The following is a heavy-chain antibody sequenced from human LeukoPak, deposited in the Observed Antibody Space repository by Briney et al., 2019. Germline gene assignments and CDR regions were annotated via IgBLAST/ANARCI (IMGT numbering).Heavy chain of an antibody. D-gene: IGHD6-13*01. J-gene: IGHJ4*02. V-gene: IGHV4-59*01. CDR1: GGSFSSFY. CDR3: ARSGVGYSSSRYFVY. CDR2: ISYSGST. Sequence: SETLSLSCTVSGGSFSSFYWSWIRQPPGKGLEWIWYISYSGSTNYNPSLKSRVTISVDTSKNPFSLQLSSVTAADTAVYYCARSGVGYSSSRYFVYWGQGTLVTVSS.